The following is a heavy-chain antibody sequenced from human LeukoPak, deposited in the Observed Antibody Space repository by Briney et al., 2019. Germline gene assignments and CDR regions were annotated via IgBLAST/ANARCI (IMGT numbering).Heavy chain of an antibody. J-gene: IGHJ4*02. Sequence: ASVTVSCKTSGHTFSNYVYMWVRQAPGQGLEWVGGIDTIFGATTYAQKFQGRVTIIADKSASTAYMTLSELTSDDTAVYYCARGGYITSREFFESLDYWGQGTLVTVSS. CDR2: IDTIFGAT. CDR3: ARGGYITSREFFESLDY. V-gene: IGHV1-69*06. D-gene: IGHD2-15*01. CDR1: GHTFSNYV.